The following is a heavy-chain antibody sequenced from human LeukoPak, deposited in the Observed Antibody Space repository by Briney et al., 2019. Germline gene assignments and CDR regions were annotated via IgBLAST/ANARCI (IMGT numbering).Heavy chain of an antibody. CDR3: ARLWIVATWFGA. D-gene: IGHD2-2*03. CDR1: NGSMTSDSYY. CDR2: IFYSGKT. V-gene: IGHV4-39*02. Sequence: PSETLSLTCTVSNGSMTSDSYYWAWVRQPPGKGLEWIGTIFYSGKTYYSASLKSRVTVSLDTSKKNFSLRLSSVTAADTAVYYCARLWIVATWFGAWGQGALVTVSS. J-gene: IGHJ5*02.